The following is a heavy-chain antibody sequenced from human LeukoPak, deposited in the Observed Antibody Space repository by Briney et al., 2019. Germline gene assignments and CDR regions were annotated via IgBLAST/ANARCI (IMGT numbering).Heavy chain of an antibody. V-gene: IGHV3-48*03. Sequence: PGGSLRLSCAASGFTFSSFEMNWVRQAPGKGLEWISYITSSSDTIYYAESVRGRFTISRANAKNSLYLQMHSLRAEDTAVYYCTRDGCTSTNCQWFDCWGQGTLVTVSS. CDR1: GFTFSSFE. D-gene: IGHD2-2*01. CDR2: ITSSSDTI. J-gene: IGHJ4*02. CDR3: TRDGCTSTNCQWFDC.